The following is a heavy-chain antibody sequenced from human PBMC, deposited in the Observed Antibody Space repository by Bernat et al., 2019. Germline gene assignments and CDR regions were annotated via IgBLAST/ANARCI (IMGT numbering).Heavy chain of an antibody. CDR2: ISGSGGST. CDR3: AKDGSGSYYSDNWFDP. V-gene: IGHV3-23*04. CDR1: GFTFSSYA. Sequence: EVLLVESGGGLVQPGGSLRLSCAASGFTFSSYAMSWVRQAPGKGLEWVSAISGSGGSTYYADPVKGRFTISRDNSKNTLYLQMNSLRAEDTAVYYCAKDGSGSYYSDNWFDPWGQGTLVTVSS. D-gene: IGHD3-10*01. J-gene: IGHJ5*02.